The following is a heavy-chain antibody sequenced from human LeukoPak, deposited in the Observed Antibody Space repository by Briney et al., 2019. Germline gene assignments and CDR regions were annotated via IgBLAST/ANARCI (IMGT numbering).Heavy chain of an antibody. Sequence: GGSLRLSCAASGFTVSSNYMSWVRQAPGKGLEWVSVIHSGGSTYYADSVKGRFTISRDNSKNTLYLQMNSLRAEDTAVYYCARDVRGYCTNGVCFFDYWGQGTLVTVSS. D-gene: IGHD2-8*01. CDR2: IHSGGST. CDR3: ARDVRGYCTNGVCFFDY. CDR1: GFTVSSNY. V-gene: IGHV3-66*02. J-gene: IGHJ4*02.